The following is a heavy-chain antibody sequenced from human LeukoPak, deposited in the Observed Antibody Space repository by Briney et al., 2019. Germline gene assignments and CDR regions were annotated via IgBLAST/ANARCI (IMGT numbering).Heavy chain of an antibody. CDR2: IYTSGST. J-gene: IGHJ4*02. V-gene: IGHV4-4*09. CDR1: GGSISSYY. D-gene: IGHD3-3*01. CDR3: ARGTRFLEWLSFDY. Sequence: SETLSLTCTVSGGSISSYYWSWIRQPPGKGLEWIGYIYTSGSTNYNPSLKSRVTISVDTSKNQFSLKLSSVTAADTAVYYCARGTRFLEWLSFDYWGQGTLVTVSS.